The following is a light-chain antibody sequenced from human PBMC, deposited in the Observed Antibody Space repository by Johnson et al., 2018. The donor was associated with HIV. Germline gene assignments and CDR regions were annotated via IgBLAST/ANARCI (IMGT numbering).Light chain of an antibody. Sequence: QSVLTQPPSVSAAPGQKVTISCSGSSSNIGNNYVSWYQQLPGTAPKLLLYDNNKRPSGIPDRFSGSKSGTSATLGITGLQTGAEADYYCGTWDSSLSAGGYVFGTGTEVTVL. V-gene: IGLV1-51*01. CDR3: GTWDSSLSAGGYV. CDR2: DNN. CDR1: SSNIGNNY. J-gene: IGLJ1*01.